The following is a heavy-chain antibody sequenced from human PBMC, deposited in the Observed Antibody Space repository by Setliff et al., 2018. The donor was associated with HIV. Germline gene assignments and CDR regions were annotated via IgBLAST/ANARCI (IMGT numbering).Heavy chain of an antibody. V-gene: IGHV4-38-2*02. D-gene: IGHD3-22*01. CDR2: IYQNGNT. CDR1: GYFISNGYY. Sequence: PSETLSLTCSVSGYFISNGYYWGWIRQPPGKGLEWVGPIYQNGNTYYSPSLESRVSVSMDMSRNQFSVKLNSATAADTAVYYCARQAWHYDRDGYFSDYWGQGKLVTVSS. CDR3: ARQAWHYDRDGYFSDY. J-gene: IGHJ4*02.